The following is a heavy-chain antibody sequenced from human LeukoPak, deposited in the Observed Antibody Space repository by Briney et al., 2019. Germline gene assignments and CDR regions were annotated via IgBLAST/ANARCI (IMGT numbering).Heavy chain of an antibody. CDR2: IIPIFGTA. J-gene: IGHJ4*02. CDR3: ARDSGYGDYFDY. Sequence: GASVKVSCKASGGTFSSYAISWVRQAPGQGLEWMGGIIPIFGTANYAQKFQGRVTITADGSTSTAYMELSSLRSEDTAVYYCARDSGYGDYFDYWGQGTLVTVSS. CDR1: GGTFSSYA. D-gene: IGHD4-17*01. V-gene: IGHV1-69*13.